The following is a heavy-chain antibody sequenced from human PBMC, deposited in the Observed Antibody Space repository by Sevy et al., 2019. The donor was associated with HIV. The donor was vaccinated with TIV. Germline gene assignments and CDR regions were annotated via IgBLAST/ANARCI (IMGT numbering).Heavy chain of an antibody. J-gene: IGHJ4*02. Sequence: ASVNVSCKASGYTFTGYYIHWVRQAPGQGLEWMGWINPNSDGTNFAQKFQGRVTMTRDTSITTAYMELSRLRSDDTAVYYCARGDTFWSAYYYFDYWGQGTLVTVSS. CDR1: GYTFTGYY. CDR2: INPNSDGT. D-gene: IGHD3-3*01. CDR3: ARGDTFWSAYYYFDY. V-gene: IGHV1-2*02.